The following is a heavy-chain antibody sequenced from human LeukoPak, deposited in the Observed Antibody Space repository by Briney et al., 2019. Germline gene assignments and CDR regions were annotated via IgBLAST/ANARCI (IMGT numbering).Heavy chain of an antibody. Sequence: GASVKVSCKVSGYTLTELSMHWVRQAPGKGLEWMGGFDPEDGETIYAQKFQGRVTMTEDTSTDTAYMELSSLRSEDTAVYYCATGGYYYDSSGYYDYWGQGTLVTVSS. CDR3: ATGGYYYDSSGYYDY. CDR2: FDPEDGET. V-gene: IGHV1-24*01. CDR1: GYTLTELS. J-gene: IGHJ4*02. D-gene: IGHD3-22*01.